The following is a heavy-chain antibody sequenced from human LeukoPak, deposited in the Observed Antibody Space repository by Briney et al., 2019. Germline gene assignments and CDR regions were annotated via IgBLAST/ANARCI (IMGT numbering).Heavy chain of an antibody. Sequence: GRSLRLSCAASGFTFSSYAMHWVRQAPGKGLEWVAVISYDGSNKYYADSVKGRFTISRDNSKNTLYLQMKSLRAEDTAVYYCAKGGGYEAQYYYYYLDVWGKGTTVTISS. CDR3: AKGGGYEAQYYYYYLDV. CDR2: ISYDGSNK. V-gene: IGHV3-30*04. D-gene: IGHD5-12*01. CDR1: GFTFSSYA. J-gene: IGHJ6*03.